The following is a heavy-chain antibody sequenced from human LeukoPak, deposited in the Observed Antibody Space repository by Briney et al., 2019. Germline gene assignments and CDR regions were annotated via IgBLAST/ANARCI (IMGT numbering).Heavy chain of an antibody. Sequence: GGSLRLSCAASGFTFSSYWMSWVRQAPGKGLEWVANIKQDGSEKYYVDSVKGRFTISRDNAKNSLYLQMNSLRAEDTAVYYCATVLRYFDWPRAPKTHDAFDIWGQGTMVTVSS. D-gene: IGHD3-9*01. CDR3: ATVLRYFDWPRAPKTHDAFDI. CDR2: IKQDGSEK. J-gene: IGHJ3*02. CDR1: GFTFSSYW. V-gene: IGHV3-7*01.